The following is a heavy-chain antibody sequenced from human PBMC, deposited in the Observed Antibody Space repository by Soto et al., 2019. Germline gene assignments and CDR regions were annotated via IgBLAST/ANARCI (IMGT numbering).Heavy chain of an antibody. CDR1: GFTFSSHS. CDR3: ARSRYCSSTSCFTFTTHYYYFGMDV. V-gene: IGHV3-21*06. J-gene: IGHJ6*02. Sequence: PGGSLRLSCDASGFTFSSHSMNWVRQAPGKGLEWVSSISSVDNYIYYADSVKGRFTISRDNAKNSLFLQMDSLRAEDTAVYYCARSRYCSSTSCFTFTTHYYYFGMDVWGQGTTVTVSS. D-gene: IGHD2-2*02. CDR2: ISSVDNYI.